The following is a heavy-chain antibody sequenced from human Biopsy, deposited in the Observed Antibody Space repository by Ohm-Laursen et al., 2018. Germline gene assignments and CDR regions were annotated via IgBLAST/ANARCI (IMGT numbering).Heavy chain of an antibody. D-gene: IGHD3-16*01. Sequence: SLRLSCAASEFIFSRFWMYWARQAPGKGLVWVSRINSDGSSTNYADAVKGRFTISRDNAKNSLSLQMNSLRADDTAVYCCATSGAADSWGNYYGMDVWGQGTTVTVSS. CDR1: EFIFSRFW. CDR2: INSDGSST. CDR3: ATSGAADSWGNYYGMDV. V-gene: IGHV3-74*01. J-gene: IGHJ6*02.